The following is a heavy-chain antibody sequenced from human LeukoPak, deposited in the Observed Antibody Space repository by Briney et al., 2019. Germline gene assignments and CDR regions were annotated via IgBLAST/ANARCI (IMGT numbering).Heavy chain of an antibody. V-gene: IGHV1-18*01. D-gene: IGHD3-22*01. CDR3: ARDLYYDSSGYYYVLRPYYFDY. CDR2: ISAYNGNT. CDR1: GHTFTSYG. J-gene: IGHJ4*02. Sequence: ASVKVSCKASGHTFTSYGISWVRQAPGQGLEWMGWISAYNGNTNYAQKLQGRVTMTTDTSTSTAYMELRSLRSDDTAVYYCARDLYYDSSGYYYVLRPYYFDYWGQGTLVTVSS.